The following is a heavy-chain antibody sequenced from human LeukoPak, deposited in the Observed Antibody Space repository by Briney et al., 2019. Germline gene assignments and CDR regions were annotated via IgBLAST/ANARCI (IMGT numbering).Heavy chain of an antibody. CDR2: IKQDGSEK. Sequence: GGSLRLSCAASGFTFSSYWMSWVRQTPGKGLEWVANIKQDGSEKYYVDSVKGRFTISRDNAKNSLYLQMNSLRAEDTAVYYCARVEGYSGYDSMYYFDYWGQGTLVTVSS. D-gene: IGHD5-12*01. J-gene: IGHJ4*02. CDR3: ARVEGYSGYDSMYYFDY. V-gene: IGHV3-7*01. CDR1: GFTFSSYW.